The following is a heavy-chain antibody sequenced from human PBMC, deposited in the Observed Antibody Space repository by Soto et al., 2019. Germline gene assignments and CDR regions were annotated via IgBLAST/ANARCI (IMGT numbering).Heavy chain of an antibody. CDR1: GFTCSSYA. V-gene: IGHV3-23*01. J-gene: IGHJ4*02. CDR2: ISGGGSST. D-gene: IGHD4-4*01. CDR3: ARDLYRPPAY. Sequence: WGSLRLSCAASGFTCSSYAMSLVRQAPGKGLEWVANISGGGSSTYYVDSVKGRFTISRDNAKNTLYLQVNSLRAEDTAVYYCARDLYRPPAYWGQGTLVTVSS.